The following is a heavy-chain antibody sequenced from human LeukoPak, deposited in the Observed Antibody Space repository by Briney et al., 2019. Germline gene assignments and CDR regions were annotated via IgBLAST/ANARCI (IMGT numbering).Heavy chain of an antibody. CDR3: ARARRYCSSTSCYSGFHY. D-gene: IGHD2-2*01. CDR2: MNPNSGNT. J-gene: IGHJ4*02. V-gene: IGHV1-8*03. Sequence: ASVKVSCKASGYTFTSYDINWVRQATGQGLEWMGWMNPNSGNTGYAQKFQGRVTITRNTSISTAYMELSSLRSEDTAVYYCARARRYCSSTSCYSGFHYWGQGTLVTVSS. CDR1: GYTFTSYD.